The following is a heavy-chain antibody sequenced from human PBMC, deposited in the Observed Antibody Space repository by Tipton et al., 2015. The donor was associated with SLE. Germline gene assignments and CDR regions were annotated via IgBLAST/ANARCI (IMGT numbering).Heavy chain of an antibody. V-gene: IGHV4-59*01. CDR2: IYYSGGT. Sequence: PSLTCTVSSDSIRNYWSWIRQPPGKGLEWIGYIYYSGGTNCNPSLKSRVTISVDTSKNQFSLKLSSVTAADTAVYYCARGYSGSYYYYYYMDVWGKGTTVTVSS. D-gene: IGHD1-26*01. J-gene: IGHJ6*03. CDR1: SDSIRNY. CDR3: ARGYSGSYYYYYYMDV.